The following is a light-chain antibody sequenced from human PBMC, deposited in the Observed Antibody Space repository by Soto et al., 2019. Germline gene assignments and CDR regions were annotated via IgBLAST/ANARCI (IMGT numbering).Light chain of an antibody. CDR1: QDIISW. J-gene: IGKJ4*01. CDR3: QQANSFPLT. Sequence: DIQMTQSPSSVSASVGSRVTITCRASQDIISWLAWYQQKPGKAPNLLIYAASSLHSGVPSRFSGSGSGTDFTLTISSLQPEDFALYYCQQANSFPLTFGGGTKVEIK. V-gene: IGKV1D-12*01. CDR2: AAS.